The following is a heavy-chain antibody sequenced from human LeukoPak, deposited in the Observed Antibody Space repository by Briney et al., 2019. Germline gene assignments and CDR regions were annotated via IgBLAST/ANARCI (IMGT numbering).Heavy chain of an antibody. J-gene: IGHJ4*02. CDR1: GGSFSGYY. V-gene: IGHV4-34*01. D-gene: IGHD6-13*01. CDR3: ARLGAAAGIEDY. CDR2: INHSGST. Sequence: SETLSLTCAVYGGSFSGYYWSWIRQPPGKGLEWIGEINHSGSTNYNPSLKSRVTISVDTSKNQFSLKLSSVTAADTAVYYCARLGAAAGIEDYWGQGTLVTVSS.